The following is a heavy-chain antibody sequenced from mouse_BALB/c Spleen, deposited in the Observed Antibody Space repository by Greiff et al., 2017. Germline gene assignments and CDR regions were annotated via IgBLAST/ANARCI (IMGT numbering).Heavy chain of an antibody. CDR1: GFNIKDYY. D-gene: IGHD2-1*01. CDR2: IDPENGDT. Sequence: EVQLQQSGAELVRSGASVKLSCTASGFNIKDYYMHWVKQRPEQGLGWIGWIDPENGDTEYAPKFQGKATMTADTSSNTAYLQLSSLTSEDTAVYYCNVRYYPFAYWGQGTLVTVSA. CDR3: NVRYYPFAY. J-gene: IGHJ3*01. V-gene: IGHV14-4*02.